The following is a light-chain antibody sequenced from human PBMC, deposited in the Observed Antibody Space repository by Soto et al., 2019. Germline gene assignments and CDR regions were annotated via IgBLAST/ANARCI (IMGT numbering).Light chain of an antibody. Sequence: QCDLTQPASVARAHGQSIRISSTGSSSDDGGDNYVSWYQQHAGKAPKLMLYDVSNRPSGVSHPFSGSKSGNTASLPISGLQAEDQADYYCRSSTSSSTYVFATGTKVPVL. J-gene: IGLJ1*01. CDR1: SSDDGGDNY. V-gene: IGLV2-14*01. CDR2: DVS. CDR3: RSSTSSSTYV.